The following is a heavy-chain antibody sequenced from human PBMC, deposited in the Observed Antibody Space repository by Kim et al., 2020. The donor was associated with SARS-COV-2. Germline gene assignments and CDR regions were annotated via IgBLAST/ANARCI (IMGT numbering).Heavy chain of an antibody. D-gene: IGHD6-6*01. CDR3: ANSIRNPEYSSSSSHY. V-gene: IGHV3-23*01. CDR2: ISGSGGST. CDR1: GFTFSSYA. Sequence: GGSLRLSCAASGFTFSSYAMSWVRQAPGKGLEWVSAISGSGGSTYYADSVKGRFTISRDNSKNTLYLQMNSLRAEDTAVYYCANSIRNPEYSSSSSHYWGQGTLVTVSS. J-gene: IGHJ4*02.